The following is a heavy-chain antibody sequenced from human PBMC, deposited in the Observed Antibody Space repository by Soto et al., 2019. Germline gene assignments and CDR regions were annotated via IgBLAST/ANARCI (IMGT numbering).Heavy chain of an antibody. CDR2: ISSSCSYI. V-gene: IGHV3-21*01. CDR1: GFTFSTYS. CDR3: ARVPPVVITQFDH. J-gene: IGHJ4*02. D-gene: IGHD3-22*01. Sequence: GGSLRLSCAASGFTFSTYSMNWVRQAPGKGLEWVSSISSSCSYIYYADSVKGRFTISRDNAKNSLYLQMNSLRADDTAVYYCARVPPVVITQFDHWGQGTLVTVSS.